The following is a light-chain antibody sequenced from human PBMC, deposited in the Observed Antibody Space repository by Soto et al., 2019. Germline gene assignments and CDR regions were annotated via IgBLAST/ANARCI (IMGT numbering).Light chain of an antibody. J-gene: IGKJ1*01. CDR2: GAS. Sequence: EIVMTQSPSTLSVSPGGRATLSCRASQSISDTLARYQQKPGQAPRLLIYGASRRVTGFPARFSGSGSGTDFTLTISSLQSEDFAVYYCQQYDNWPWTFGQGTKVDIK. CDR1: QSISDT. V-gene: IGKV3-15*01. CDR3: QQYDNWPWT.